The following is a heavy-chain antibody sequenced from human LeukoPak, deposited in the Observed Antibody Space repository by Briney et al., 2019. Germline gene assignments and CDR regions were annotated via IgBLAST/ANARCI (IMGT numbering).Heavy chain of an antibody. V-gene: IGHV3-21*01. Sequence: VGSLRLSCVASRFTFSSHAMSWVRQAPGKGLEWVSSISSRSSYIYYADSVKGRFTISRDNAKNSLYLQMNSLRAEDTAVYYCAREIRSSSVFDYWGQGTLVTVSS. CDR1: RFTFSSHA. CDR2: ISSRSSYI. CDR3: AREIRSSSVFDY. D-gene: IGHD6-6*01. J-gene: IGHJ4*02.